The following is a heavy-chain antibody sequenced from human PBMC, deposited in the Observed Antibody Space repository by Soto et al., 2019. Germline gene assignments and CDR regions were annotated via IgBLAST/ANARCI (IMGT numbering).Heavy chain of an antibody. D-gene: IGHD3-22*01. Sequence: ASVKVSCKVSGYTLTELSMHWVRQAPGKGLEWMGGFDPEDGETIYAQKFQGRVTMTEDTSTDTAYMELSSLRSEDTAVYYCATSDGYIQAFDYWGQGTLVTVSS. CDR2: FDPEDGET. V-gene: IGHV1-24*01. CDR3: ATSDGYIQAFDY. CDR1: GYTLTELS. J-gene: IGHJ4*02.